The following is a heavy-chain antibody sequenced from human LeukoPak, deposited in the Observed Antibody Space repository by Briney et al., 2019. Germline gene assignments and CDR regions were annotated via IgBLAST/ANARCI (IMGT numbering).Heavy chain of an antibody. V-gene: IGHV3-64*05. J-gene: IGHJ3*01. D-gene: IGHD5-12*01. CDR2: ISSDGVIT. Sequence: GGSLRLSCSASGFIFINYGMVWVRQAPGKGLEYVSAISSDGVITYHADSVKGRFTISRDNSKNTLYVQMSSLRAEDTAVYYCVKGVAPRGFDVWGQGTIVTVSS. CDR1: GFIFINYG. CDR3: VKGVAPRGFDV.